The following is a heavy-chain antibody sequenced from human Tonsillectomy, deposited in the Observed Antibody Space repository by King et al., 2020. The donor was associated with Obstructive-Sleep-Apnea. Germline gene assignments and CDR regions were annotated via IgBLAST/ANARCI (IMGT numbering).Heavy chain of an antibody. Sequence: VQLVESGGGLVQPGRSLRLSCTVFGFTFGDYAVSWFRQAPGKGLEWVGFIRSKAYGGTTEYAASVKGRFTISRDDSKSIAYLQMNSLKTEDTAVYYCTRTYCGSSSCLRLNWFDPWGQGTLVTVSS. D-gene: IGHD2-2*01. CDR1: GFTFGDYA. CDR3: TRTYCGSSSCLRLNWFDP. V-gene: IGHV3-49*03. J-gene: IGHJ5*02. CDR2: IRSKAYGGTT.